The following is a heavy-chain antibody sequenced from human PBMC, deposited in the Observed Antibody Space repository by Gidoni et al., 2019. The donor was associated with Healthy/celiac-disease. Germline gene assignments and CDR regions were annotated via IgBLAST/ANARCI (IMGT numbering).Heavy chain of an antibody. D-gene: IGHD3-10*01. CDR1: GGTFSSYA. V-gene: IGHV1-69*01. CDR2: IIPIFGTA. CDR3: ASGAGVPRFGDYLHSGY. J-gene: IGHJ4*02. Sequence: QVQLVQSGAEVKKHGSSVKVSCKASGGTFSSYAISWVRQAPGQGLEWMGGIIPIFGTANYAQKFQGRVTITADESTSTAYMELSSLRSEDTAVYYCASGAGVPRFGDYLHSGYWGQGTLVTVSS.